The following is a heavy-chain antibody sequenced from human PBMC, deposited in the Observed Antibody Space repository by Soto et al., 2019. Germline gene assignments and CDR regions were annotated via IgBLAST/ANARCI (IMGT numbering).Heavy chain of an antibody. CDR3: ARQPTILDYGDVNWFDP. J-gene: IGHJ5*02. D-gene: IGHD4-17*01. V-gene: IGHV4-59*08. CDR1: GGSISSYY. Sequence: PSETLSLTCTVSGGSISSYYWSWIRQPPGKGLEWIGYIYYSGSTNYNPSLKSRVTISVDTSKNQFSLKLSSVTAADTAVYYCARQPTILDYGDVNWFDPWGQGTLVTVSS. CDR2: IYYSGST.